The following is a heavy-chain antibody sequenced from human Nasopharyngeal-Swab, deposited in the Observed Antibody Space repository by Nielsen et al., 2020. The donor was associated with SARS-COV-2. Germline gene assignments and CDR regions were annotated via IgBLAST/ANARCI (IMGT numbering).Heavy chain of an antibody. J-gene: IGHJ4*02. CDR3: ARGSGPHGSWDY. V-gene: IGHV3-74*01. D-gene: IGHD6-19*01. CDR2: ISGDGSST. Sequence: GESLKISCAASGFTFSSFWMHWVRQVPGKGLVWISRISGDGSSTSYADSVKGRLTISRDNAKNTLYLQINTLTGEDTAVYHCARGSGPHGSWDYWGQGILVTVSS. CDR1: GFTFSSFW.